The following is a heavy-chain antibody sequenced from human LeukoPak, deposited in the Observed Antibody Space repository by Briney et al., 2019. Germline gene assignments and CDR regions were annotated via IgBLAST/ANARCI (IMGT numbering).Heavy chain of an antibody. D-gene: IGHD3-16*02. CDR2: IKPDGSEK. CDR1: RFTFSQYW. Sequence: GGSLRLSCAASRFTFSQYWMSWVRQAPGKGREWVANIKPDGSEKHYVDSVKGRFSISRDNTKNSLFLQISSQRAEDSGVFYCAREPSSLWIDNWGQGTMVIVSS. V-gene: IGHV3-7*01. J-gene: IGHJ3*02. CDR3: AREPSSLWIDN.